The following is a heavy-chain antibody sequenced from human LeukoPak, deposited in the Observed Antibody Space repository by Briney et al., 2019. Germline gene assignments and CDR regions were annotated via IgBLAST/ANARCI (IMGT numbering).Heavy chain of an antibody. CDR3: ARDVHSSGWYVGSGYFDY. CDR1: GFTFSSYS. Sequence: GGSLRLSCAASGFTFSSYSMNWVRQAPGKGLEWVSSISSSSSYIYYADSVKGRFTISRDNAKNSLYLQMNSLRAEDTAVYYCARDVHSSGWYVGSGYFDYRGQGTLVTVSS. V-gene: IGHV3-21*01. D-gene: IGHD6-19*01. CDR2: ISSSSSYI. J-gene: IGHJ4*02.